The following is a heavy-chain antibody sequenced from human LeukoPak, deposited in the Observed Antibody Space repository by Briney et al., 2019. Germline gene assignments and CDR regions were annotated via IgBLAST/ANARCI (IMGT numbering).Heavy chain of an antibody. V-gene: IGHV1-69*13. CDR3: ARDGGDGYNGGGY. J-gene: IGHJ4*02. CDR1: GGTFSSYA. Sequence: SVKVSCKASGGTFSSYAISWVRQAPGQGLGWMGGIIPIFGTANYAQKFQGRVTITADESTSTAYTELSSLRSEDTAVYYCARDGGDGYNGGGYWGQGTLVTASS. CDR2: IIPIFGTA. D-gene: IGHD5-24*01.